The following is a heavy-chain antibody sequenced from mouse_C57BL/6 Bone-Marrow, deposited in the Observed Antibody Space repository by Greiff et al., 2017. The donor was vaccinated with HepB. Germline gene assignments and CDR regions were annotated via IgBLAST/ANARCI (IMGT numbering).Heavy chain of an antibody. V-gene: IGHV1-62-3*01. J-gene: IGHJ4*01. Sequence: QVQLQQSGAELVKPGASVKLSCKASGYTFTSYWMHWVKQRPGRGLEWIGRIDPNSGGTAYNQKFKGKAILTADKSSSTAYMELRSLTSEDSAVYYCTRGDYYGSSYDGDYWGQGTSVTVSS. D-gene: IGHD1-1*01. CDR1: GYTFTSYW. CDR3: TRGDYYGSSYDGDY. CDR2: IDPNSGGT.